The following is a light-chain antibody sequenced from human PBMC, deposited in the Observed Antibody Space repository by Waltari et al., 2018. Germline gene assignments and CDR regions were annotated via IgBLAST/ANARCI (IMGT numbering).Light chain of an antibody. CDR1: SRDGGGYNY. J-gene: IGLJ3*02. CDR2: DVS. V-gene: IGLV2-11*01. CDR3: CSYAGNYTWV. Sequence: QSALTQPRSVSGSPGQSVPLSCPGTSRDGGGYNYLSWYQQHPGKAPNLMIYDVSKPPSGVPDRFSGSKSGNTASLTISGLQAEDEADYYCCSYAGNYTWVFGGGTKLTVL.